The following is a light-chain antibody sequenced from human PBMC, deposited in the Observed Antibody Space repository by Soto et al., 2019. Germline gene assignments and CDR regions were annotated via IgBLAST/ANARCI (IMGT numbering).Light chain of an antibody. CDR1: SSDTGDYNY. V-gene: IGLV2-8*01. Sequence: QSVLTQPPYASGSPGQSVTISCSGTSSDTGDYNYVSWYQQHPGKAPKLMIYEVSKRPSGVPDRFSGSKSGNTASLTVSGLQAEDEADYYCSSYAGSDNYVFGTGTKVSVL. J-gene: IGLJ1*01. CDR3: SSYAGSDNYV. CDR2: EVS.